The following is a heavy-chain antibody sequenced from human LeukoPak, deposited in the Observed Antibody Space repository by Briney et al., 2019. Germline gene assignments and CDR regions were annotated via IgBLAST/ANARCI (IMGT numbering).Heavy chain of an antibody. V-gene: IGHV3-23*01. J-gene: IGHJ4*02. CDR1: RFTFSRIA. D-gene: IGHD6-13*01. Sequence: GGSLRLSCTASRFTFSRIAMNWVRQAPGKGLEWVSLISSSGGTTYYADSVKGRFTISRDNSRSTLYLQMNSLRDEDTAVYYGASWAGVGTSSWYFGPFDYWGQGTLVTVSS. CDR2: ISSSGGTT. CDR3: ASWAGVGTSSWYFGPFDY.